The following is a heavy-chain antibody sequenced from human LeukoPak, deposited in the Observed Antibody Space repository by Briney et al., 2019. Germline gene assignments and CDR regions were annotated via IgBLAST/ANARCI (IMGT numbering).Heavy chain of an antibody. Sequence: GGSLRLSCAGSGFTFSDHYMSWIRQAPGKGLEWVSYISSSGDTIYYAHSVKGRFTISRDNAKNSLYLQMNSLRAEDTAVYYCARGSQQPYYWGQGTLVTVSS. CDR1: GFTFSDHY. J-gene: IGHJ4*02. CDR2: ISSSGDTI. CDR3: ARGSQQPYY. V-gene: IGHV3-11*01. D-gene: IGHD6-13*01.